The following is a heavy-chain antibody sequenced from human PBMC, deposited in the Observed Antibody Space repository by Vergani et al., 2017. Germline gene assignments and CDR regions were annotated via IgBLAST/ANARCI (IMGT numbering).Heavy chain of an antibody. CDR3: ARPRRDGDNYDYYHGMDV. Sequence: QVQLVQSGAEVKKPGSSVKVSCKASGGTFSSYAISWVRQAPGQGLEWMGGIIPIFGTANYAQKFQGRVTITADESTSTAYMELSSLRSEDTAVYYCARPRRDGDNYDYYHGMDVWGQGTTVTVSS. V-gene: IGHV1-69*12. J-gene: IGHJ6*02. CDR1: GGTFSSYA. D-gene: IGHD5-24*01. CDR2: IIPIFGTA.